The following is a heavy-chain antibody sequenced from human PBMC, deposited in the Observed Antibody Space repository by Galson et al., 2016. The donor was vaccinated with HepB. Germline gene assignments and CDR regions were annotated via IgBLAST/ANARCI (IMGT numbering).Heavy chain of an antibody. D-gene: IGHD6-19*01. CDR3: ARVAAVAGFDY. V-gene: IGHV4-34*01. J-gene: IGHJ4*02. CDR2: ISHFGGT. CDR1: GGSFSAYY. Sequence: SETLSLTCAVYGGSFSAYYWSWIRQPPGKGLEWIGEISHFGGTNYNPSLKSRVTISVDTSKNQFSLKVNSVSAADTAVYYCARVAAVAGFDYWGQGSLVTVSS.